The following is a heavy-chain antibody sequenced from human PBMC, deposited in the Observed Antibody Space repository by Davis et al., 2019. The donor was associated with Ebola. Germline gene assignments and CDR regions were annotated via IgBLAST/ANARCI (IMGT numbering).Heavy chain of an antibody. CDR1: GGSVSSGSYY. J-gene: IGHJ6*02. V-gene: IGHV4-61*01. D-gene: IGHD4-17*01. CDR2: IYYSGNT. Sequence: SETLSLTCTVSGGSVSSGSYYWSWLRQPPGQGREWIGYIYYSGNTNDNPSLKSRVTISVDTSKNQLSLKLSSVTAADTAVYYCARGKTVTTILYDYYGMDVWGQGTTVTVSS. CDR3: ARGKTVTTILYDYYGMDV.